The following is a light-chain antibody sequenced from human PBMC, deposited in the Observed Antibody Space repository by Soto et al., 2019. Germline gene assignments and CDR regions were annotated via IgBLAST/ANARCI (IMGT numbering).Light chain of an antibody. CDR2: EVS. J-gene: IGLJ1*01. V-gene: IGLV2-14*01. CDR3: SSYTSSSTYV. CDR1: SSDVGGYNY. Sequence: QSVLTQPASVSGSPGQSITISCTGTSSDVGGYNYVSWYQHHPGKAPKLLIYEVSNRPSGVSTRFSGSKSANVASLTISGLQAEDEADYYCSSYTSSSTYVFGTGTKVTV.